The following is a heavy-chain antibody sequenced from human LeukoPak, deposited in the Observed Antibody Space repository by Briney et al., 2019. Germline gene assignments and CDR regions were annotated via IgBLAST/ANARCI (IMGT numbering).Heavy chain of an antibody. CDR2: ISSSSSTI. Sequence: GGSLRLSCAASGFNFKHAWMNWVRQAPGKGLEWVSYISSSSSTIYYADSVKGRFTISRDNAKNSLYLQMNSLRAEDTAVYYCARDSLVRGVIIPLDYWGQGTLVTVSS. V-gene: IGHV3-48*04. J-gene: IGHJ4*02. D-gene: IGHD3-10*01. CDR3: ARDSLVRGVIIPLDY. CDR1: GFNFKHAW.